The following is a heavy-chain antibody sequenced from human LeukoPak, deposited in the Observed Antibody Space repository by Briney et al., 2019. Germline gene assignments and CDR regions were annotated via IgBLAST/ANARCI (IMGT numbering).Heavy chain of an antibody. CDR2: SDPEDGET. D-gene: IGHD2-21*02. CDR1: GSTLSDLS. Sequence: ASVKVSCKVSGSTLSDLSIHWVRQAPGKGLEYVGGSDPEDGETFHAQNFQGRVTMTEDTSIDTAYMELSSLRSEHTAVYYCVTDRARLFWYFDLWGRGTLVTVSS. CDR3: VTDRARLFWYFDL. J-gene: IGHJ2*01. V-gene: IGHV1-24*01.